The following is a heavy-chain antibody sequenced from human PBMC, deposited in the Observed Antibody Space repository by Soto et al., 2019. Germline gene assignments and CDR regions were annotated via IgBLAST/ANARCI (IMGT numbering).Heavy chain of an antibody. J-gene: IGHJ6*02. CDR2: IYYSGST. Sequence: SETLTLTGTVSGCSIASGDSCWSWIRQSPGKGLEWIGYIYYSGSTYYNPSLESRFTISVDTSKNQFSLKLNSVTAADTAVYYCAREGAASYSYYYGTDVWGQGTTVPVSS. CDR1: GCSIASGDSC. V-gene: IGHV4-30-4*08. D-gene: IGHD3-16*01. CDR3: AREGAASYSYYYGTDV.